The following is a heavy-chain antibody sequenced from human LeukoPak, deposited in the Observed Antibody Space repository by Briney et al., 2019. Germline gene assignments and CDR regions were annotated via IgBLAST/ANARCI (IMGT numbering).Heavy chain of an antibody. Sequence: GGSLRLSCAASGFTFSDYYMSWIRQAPGKGLVWVSALHSGGHTFYADSVRGRFSISRDISKNTLYLQMTDLGAEDTALYYCMRGLSGVSAWYFDLWGRGTLVTVSS. V-gene: IGHV3-53*01. CDR1: GFTFSDYY. D-gene: IGHD7-27*01. CDR2: LHSGGHT. J-gene: IGHJ2*01. CDR3: MRGLSGVSAWYFDL.